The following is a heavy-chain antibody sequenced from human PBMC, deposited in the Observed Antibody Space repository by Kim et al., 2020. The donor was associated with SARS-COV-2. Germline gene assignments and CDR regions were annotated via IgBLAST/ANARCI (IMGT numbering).Heavy chain of an antibody. J-gene: IGHJ4*02. CDR1: GGSISSDY. CDR3: ARHTRDYGGNGLFDY. Sequence: SETLSLTYTVSGGSISSDYWSWIRQPPGKGLEWIGYIHYSGSTNYNPSLKSRVTISVDTSKNQFSLKLSSVTAADTAVYYCARHTRDYGGNGLFDYWGQG. D-gene: IGHD4-17*01. V-gene: IGHV4-59*08. CDR2: IHYSGST.